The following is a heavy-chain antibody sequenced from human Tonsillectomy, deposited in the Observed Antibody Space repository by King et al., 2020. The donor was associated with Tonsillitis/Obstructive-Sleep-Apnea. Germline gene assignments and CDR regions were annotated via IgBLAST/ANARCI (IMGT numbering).Heavy chain of an antibody. D-gene: IGHD3-9*01. J-gene: IGHJ3*02. CDR2: IIHMGST. Sequence: VPLQQWGAGLLKPSETLSLTCAVYVGSFSGYYWTWSRQPPGKGLEWVGDIIHMGSTNYNPSLMSRVTISVDASKNQFSLRLTSVTAADTAVYYCARGGYYDILTGYYDSFDIWGQGTMVTVSS. CDR3: ARGGYYDILTGYYDSFDI. CDR1: VGSFSGYY. V-gene: IGHV4-34*01.